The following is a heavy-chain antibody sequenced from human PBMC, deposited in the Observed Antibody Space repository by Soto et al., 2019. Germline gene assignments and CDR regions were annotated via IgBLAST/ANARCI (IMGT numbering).Heavy chain of an antibody. V-gene: IGHV6-1*01. CDR2: TYYRSKWYN. CDR3: ARGPNFYSGMDV. J-gene: IGHJ6*02. CDR1: GDSVSSNSAA. Sequence: PAQTLSLTCAISGDSVSSNSAAWNWIRQSPSRGLEWLGRTYYRSKWYNDDAGSVKSRITINPDTSKNQFSLQLNSVPPEDTAVYYCARGPNFYSGMDVWGQGTTVTVSS.